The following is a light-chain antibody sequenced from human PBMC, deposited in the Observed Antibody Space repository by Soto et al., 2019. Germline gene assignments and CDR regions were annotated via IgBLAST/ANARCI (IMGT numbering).Light chain of an antibody. J-gene: IGLJ1*01. CDR3: CSYAGTSTLGV. CDR2: DVS. V-gene: IGLV2-11*01. CDR1: SSDVGGYNY. Sequence: QSVLTQPRSVSGSPGQSVTISCTGTSSDVGGYNYVSWYQQHPGKAPKLMIYDVSKRPSGVPDRFSGSKSGNTASLNIFGLQAEDEADYSCCSYAGTSTLGVFGIGTKATAL.